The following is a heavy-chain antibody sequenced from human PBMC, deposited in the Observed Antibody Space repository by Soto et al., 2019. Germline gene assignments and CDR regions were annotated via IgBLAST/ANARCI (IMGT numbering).Heavy chain of an antibody. D-gene: IGHD4-17*01. Sequence: EVQLVESGGGLIQPGGSLRLSCAASGFSVSSKYMNWVRQAPGKGLEWVSVIYSGGSTYYADSVKGRFTISRDNSKSTLYLQMNSLRAEDTAVYYCAREDHDYGDPYFQHWGQGTLVTVSS. V-gene: IGHV3-53*01. CDR2: IYSGGST. J-gene: IGHJ1*01. CDR3: AREDHDYGDPYFQH. CDR1: GFSVSSKY.